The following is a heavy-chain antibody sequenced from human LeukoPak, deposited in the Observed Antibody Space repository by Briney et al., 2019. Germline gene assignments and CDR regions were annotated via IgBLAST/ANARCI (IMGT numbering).Heavy chain of an antibody. Sequence: SETLSLTCTVSGGSISSSNYYWGWIRQPPGKGLEWIGSIYYSGSTYYSPSLKSRVTISVDTSKNQFSLKLSSVTAADTAVYYCARIIEMATIFAPFDPWGQGTLVTVSS. V-gene: IGHV4-39*01. CDR2: IYYSGST. CDR3: ARIIEMATIFAPFDP. D-gene: IGHD5-24*01. J-gene: IGHJ5*02. CDR1: GGSISSSNYY.